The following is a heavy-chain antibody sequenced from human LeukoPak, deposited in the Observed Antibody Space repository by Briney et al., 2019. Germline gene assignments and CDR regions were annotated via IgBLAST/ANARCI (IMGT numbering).Heavy chain of an antibody. CDR3: ATVGYGSYYFDY. D-gene: IGHD5-12*01. Sequence: PSETLSLTCTVYGGSISSKSYYWGWIRQPPGKGLEWIGSIYDSGYTYYNPSLKSRVTISVDTSKNQFSLKVTSVTAADTALYYCATVGYGSYYFDYWGQGTLVTVSS. J-gene: IGHJ4*02. CDR2: IYDSGYT. CDR1: GGSISSKSYY. V-gene: IGHV4-39*07.